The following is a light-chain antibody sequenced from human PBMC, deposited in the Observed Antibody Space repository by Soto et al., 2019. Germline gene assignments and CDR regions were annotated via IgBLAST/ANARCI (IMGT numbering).Light chain of an antibody. CDR2: EVS. J-gene: IGLJ2*01. Sequence: QSVLTQPPSASGSPGESVTISCTETSSDVGDYNYVSWYQQHPGKAPKLMIYEVSKRPSAVPDRFSGSKSGNTASLTVSGLQAEDEADYYCSSYGGNYNVIFGGGTKLTVL. V-gene: IGLV2-8*01. CDR3: SSYGGNYNVI. CDR1: SSDVGDYNY.